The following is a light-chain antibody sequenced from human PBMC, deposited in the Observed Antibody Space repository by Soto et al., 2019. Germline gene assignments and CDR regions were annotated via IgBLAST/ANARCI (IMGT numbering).Light chain of an antibody. CDR2: GNI. CDR1: SSNIGARYD. V-gene: IGLV1-40*01. Sequence: QSVLTQPPSVSGAPGQRVTISCAGSSSNIGARYDVHWYQQVPGTAPKLLIYGNIKRPSGVPDRFSGSKSGTSASLAIAGIQAEDEADYYCQSYDSSLSALVFGGGTQLTVL. J-gene: IGLJ7*01. CDR3: QSYDSSLSALV.